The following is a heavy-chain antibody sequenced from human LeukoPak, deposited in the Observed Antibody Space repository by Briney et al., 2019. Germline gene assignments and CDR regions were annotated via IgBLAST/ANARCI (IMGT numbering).Heavy chain of an antibody. V-gene: IGHV1-69*06. CDR3: ASGPNDPEGRFDY. Sequence: SLKVSSTASGGTFSSYAISWVRQAPGEGLEWMGRIIPIFGTANYAQKFQGRVTITADKSTRTAYMELGSLRSEDTAVYYCASGPNDPEGRFDYWGQGALVTVSS. CDR2: IIPIFGTA. J-gene: IGHJ4*02. CDR1: GGTFSSYA.